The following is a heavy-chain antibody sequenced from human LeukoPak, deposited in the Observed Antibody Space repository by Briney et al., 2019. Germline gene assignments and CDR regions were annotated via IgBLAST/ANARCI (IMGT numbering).Heavy chain of an antibody. CDR2: IIPILGIA. V-gene: IGHV1-69*04. CDR1: GGTFNSYA. D-gene: IGHD6-6*01. Sequence: SVKVSCKASGGTFNSYAISWVRQAPGQGLEWMGRIIPILGIANYAQKFQGRVTITADKSTSTAYMELSSLRSEDTAVYYCARGAARPFDYWGQGTLVTVSS. J-gene: IGHJ4*02. CDR3: ARGAARPFDY.